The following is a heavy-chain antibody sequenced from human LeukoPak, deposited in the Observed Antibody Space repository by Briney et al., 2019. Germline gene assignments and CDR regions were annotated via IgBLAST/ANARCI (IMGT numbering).Heavy chain of an antibody. Sequence: GGSLRLSCAASGLTFSDHAMGWVRQAPGKGLEWVSSISGSSGNTYYADSVKGRYSISRDNSKNTLFLQINRPRAEDTAIYYCANWGAGTKGLYWGQGTLVTVSS. CDR1: GLTFSDHA. V-gene: IGHV3-23*01. CDR2: ISGSSGNT. CDR3: ANWGAGTKGLY. D-gene: IGHD1-1*01. J-gene: IGHJ4*02.